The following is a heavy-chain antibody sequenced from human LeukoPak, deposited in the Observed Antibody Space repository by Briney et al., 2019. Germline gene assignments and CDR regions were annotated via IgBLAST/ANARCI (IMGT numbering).Heavy chain of an antibody. CDR1: GFAFSVYA. V-gene: IGHV3-23*01. CDR3: AALAVSGALVAGN. CDR2: ISGSGGRT. J-gene: IGHJ4*02. Sequence: GGSLRLSCAVSGFAFSVYAVSWVRQAPGKGLEWVSAISGSGGRTFYADSVKGRFTISKDNSKNTLYLQMNSLRAEDTAVYYCAALAVSGALVAGNWGQGTLVTASS. D-gene: IGHD6-19*01.